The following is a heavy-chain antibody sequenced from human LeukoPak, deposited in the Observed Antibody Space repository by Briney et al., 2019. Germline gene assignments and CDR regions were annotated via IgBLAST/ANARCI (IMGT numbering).Heavy chain of an antibody. CDR3: ARETVSTPDTFDI. D-gene: IGHD2-15*01. CDR1: GFNFGSYE. V-gene: IGHV3-48*03. CDR2: VGGSGSPT. J-gene: IGHJ3*02. Sequence: GGSLRLSCVVSGFNFGSYEMSWVRQSPGKGLEWVAYVGGSGSPTHYADSVKGRFTVSRDNAKNSLYLQLNSLRAEDTAVYYCARETVSTPDTFDIWGQGTVVTASS.